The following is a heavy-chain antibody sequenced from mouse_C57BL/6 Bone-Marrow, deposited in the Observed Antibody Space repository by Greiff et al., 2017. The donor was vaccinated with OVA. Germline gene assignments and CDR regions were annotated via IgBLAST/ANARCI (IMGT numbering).Heavy chain of an antibody. V-gene: IGHV1-74*01. CDR1: GYTFTSYW. J-gene: IGHJ2*01. CDR3: ANPFITTVVAVDY. CDR2: IHPSDSDT. Sequence: QVQLQQPGAELVKPGASVKVSCKASGYTFTSYWMHWVKQRPGQGLEWIGRIHPSDSDTNYNQKFKGKATLTVDKSSSTAYMQLSSLTSEDSSVDYCANPFITTVVAVDYWGQGTTLTVSS. D-gene: IGHD1-1*01.